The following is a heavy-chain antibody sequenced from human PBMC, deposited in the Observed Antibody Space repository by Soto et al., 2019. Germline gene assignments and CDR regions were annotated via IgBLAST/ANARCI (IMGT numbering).Heavy chain of an antibody. CDR2: ISGSGGST. D-gene: IGHD6-13*01. Sequence: GGSLRLSCAASGFTFSSYAMSWVRQAPGKGLEWVSAISGSGGSTYYADSVKGRFTISRDNSKNTLYLQMNSLRAEDTAVYYCAKAPLAAAGTGYYFDYWGQGTLVTVSS. V-gene: IGHV3-23*01. CDR1: GFTFSSYA. CDR3: AKAPLAAAGTGYYFDY. J-gene: IGHJ4*02.